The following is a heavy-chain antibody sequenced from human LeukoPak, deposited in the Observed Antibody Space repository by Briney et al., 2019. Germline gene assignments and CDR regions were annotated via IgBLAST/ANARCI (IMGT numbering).Heavy chain of an antibody. D-gene: IGHD4-17*01. J-gene: IGHJ6*01. CDR3: ARHGDGFYYGMDV. CDR1: GFTFSAYA. Sequence: GGSLRLSCAASGFTFSAYAMHWVRQPPGKGLEWVAVILYDGSNKYYADSVKGRFTISRDNSKNTLYLQMNSLRAEDTAVYYCARHGDGFYYGMDVWGQGTTVTVSS. V-gene: IGHV3-30*03. CDR2: ILYDGSNK.